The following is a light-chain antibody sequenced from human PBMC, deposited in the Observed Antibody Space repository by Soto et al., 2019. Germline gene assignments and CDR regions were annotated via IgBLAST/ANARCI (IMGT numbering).Light chain of an antibody. V-gene: IGLV2-14*01. CDR3: SSYTTSGTWV. Sequence: QSALTQPASVSGSPGPWTTISCTGTSSDVGGYNYVSWYRQHPGMVPKLMIYEVSNRPSGVSYRFSGSKSGNTASLTISGLQAEDEADFYCSSYTTSGTWVFGGGTKLTVL. CDR2: EVS. CDR1: SSDVGGYNY. J-gene: IGLJ3*02.